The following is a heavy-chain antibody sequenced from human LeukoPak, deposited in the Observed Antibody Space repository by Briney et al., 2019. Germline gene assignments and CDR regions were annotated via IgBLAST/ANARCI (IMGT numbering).Heavy chain of an antibody. CDR1: GDSISRSDSY. CDR2: IYYSGRT. D-gene: IGHD3-22*01. Sequence: SETLSLTCCLSGDSISRSDSYWDWIRQAPGKGLEWIGTIYYSGRTYYSPTLKSRVTMSVDRSNNQFSLNLRSVTAADTAVYYCARRRYYDGSGYLEWGQGTLLSVSS. V-gene: IGHV4-39*01. CDR3: ARRRYYDGSGYLE. J-gene: IGHJ1*01.